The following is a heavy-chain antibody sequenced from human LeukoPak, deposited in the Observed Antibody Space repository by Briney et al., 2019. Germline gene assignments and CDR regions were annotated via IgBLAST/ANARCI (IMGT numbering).Heavy chain of an antibody. CDR3: VRDLGGGSGH. Sequence: GGSLRLSCAASGFTFSSNWMHWVRQAPGKGLVWVSRINEDGSTTNYADSVKGRSTIFRDNAKNTLYLQMNSLRAEDTAVYYCVRDLGGGSGHWGQGTLVTVSS. D-gene: IGHD1-26*01. V-gene: IGHV3-74*01. CDR2: INEDGSTT. J-gene: IGHJ4*02. CDR1: GFTFSSNW.